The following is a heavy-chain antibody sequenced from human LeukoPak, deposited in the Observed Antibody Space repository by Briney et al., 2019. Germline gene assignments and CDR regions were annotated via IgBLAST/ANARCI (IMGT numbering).Heavy chain of an antibody. CDR1: GGSFSGYY. D-gene: IGHD2-15*01. Sequence: SETLSLTCAVYGGSFSGYYWSWIRQPPGKGLEWIGEINHSGSTNYNPSLKSRVTISVDTSKNQFSLKLSSVTAADTAVYYCARVGVVVVAATPRKGDWFDPWGQGTLVTVSS. CDR3: ARVGVVVVAATPRKGDWFDP. J-gene: IGHJ5*02. CDR2: INHSGST. V-gene: IGHV4-34*01.